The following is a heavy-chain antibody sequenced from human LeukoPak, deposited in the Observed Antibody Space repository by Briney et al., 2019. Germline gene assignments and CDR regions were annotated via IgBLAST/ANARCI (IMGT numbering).Heavy chain of an antibody. D-gene: IGHD4-23*01. J-gene: IGHJ4*02. CDR2: ISSNGGST. CDR1: GFTFSFYA. V-gene: IGHV3-64*01. CDR3: ASGYSSDYGGNAY. Sequence: PGGSLRLSCAASGFTFSFYAMHWVRQAPGKGLEYVSTISSNGGSTYYANSVKGRFTISRDNSKNTLYLQMNSLRAEDTAVYYCASGYSSDYGGNAYWGQGTLVTVSS.